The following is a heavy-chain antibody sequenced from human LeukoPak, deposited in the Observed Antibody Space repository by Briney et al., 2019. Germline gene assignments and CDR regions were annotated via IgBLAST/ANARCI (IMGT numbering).Heavy chain of an antibody. CDR3: ARGKDILTGSDAFDI. Sequence: PGGSLRLSCAASGFTFSSYAMHWVRHAPGKGLEWVAVISYDGSNKYYADSVKGRFTISRDNSKNTLYLQMNSLRAEDTAVYYCARGKDILTGSDAFDIWGQGTMVTVSS. CDR2: ISYDGSNK. CDR1: GFTFSSYA. D-gene: IGHD3-9*01. V-gene: IGHV3-30-3*01. J-gene: IGHJ3*02.